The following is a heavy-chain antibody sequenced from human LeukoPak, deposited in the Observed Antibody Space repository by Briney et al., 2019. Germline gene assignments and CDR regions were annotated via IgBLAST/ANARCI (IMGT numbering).Heavy chain of an antibody. V-gene: IGHV3-30-3*01. Sequence: GGSLRLSCAASGFTFSSYAMHWVRQAPGKGLEWVAVISYDGSNKYYTDSVKGRFTISRDNSKNTLYLQMNSLRAEDTAVYYCARDQRAAAALYDYWGQGTLVTVSS. CDR2: ISYDGSNK. CDR1: GFTFSSYA. D-gene: IGHD6-13*01. J-gene: IGHJ4*02. CDR3: ARDQRAAAALYDY.